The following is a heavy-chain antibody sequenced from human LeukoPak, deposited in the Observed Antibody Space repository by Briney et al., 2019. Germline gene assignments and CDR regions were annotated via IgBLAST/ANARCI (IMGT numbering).Heavy chain of an antibody. D-gene: IGHD3-22*01. CDR1: GYTFTTYG. Sequence: ASVKVSCKASGYTFTTYGITWVRQAPGQGLEWMGWISPYNGNTNYAQKFQGRVTLTTDTSTSTAYMELRSLRSDDTAVYYCARGPHERSGYPDDWGQGTLVTVSS. CDR3: ARGPHERSGYPDD. CDR2: ISPYNGNT. V-gene: IGHV1-18*01. J-gene: IGHJ4*02.